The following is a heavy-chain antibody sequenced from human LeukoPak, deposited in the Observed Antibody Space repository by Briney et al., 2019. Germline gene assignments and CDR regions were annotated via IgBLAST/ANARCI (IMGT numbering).Heavy chain of an antibody. V-gene: IGHV3-66*02. CDR2: IYSGGST. J-gene: IGHJ4*02. D-gene: IGHD1-26*01. Sequence: GGSLRLSCTASGFTVSSNYMSWVRQAPGRGLEWVSAIYSGGSTFYADSVKGRFTISRDNSKNTLYLQMNSLRAEDTAIYYCTRVNMGAPIGGDYFDYWGQGTLVTVSP. CDR1: GFTVSSNY. CDR3: TRVNMGAPIGGDYFDY.